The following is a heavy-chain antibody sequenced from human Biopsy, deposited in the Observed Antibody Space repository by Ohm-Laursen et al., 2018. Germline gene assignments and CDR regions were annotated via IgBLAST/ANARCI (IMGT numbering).Heavy chain of an antibody. V-gene: IGHV1-69*06. CDR3: ATKLTGYFHH. CDR1: GGTFSNYG. D-gene: IGHD3-9*01. Sequence: SVKVSCKVPGGTFSNYGVNWVRQAPGQGLEWLGGNIPILGKGNYAQKIQDRVTVAADTSTSTATMELRSLRSDDTAVYYCATKLTGYFHHWGQGTLVIVSS. CDR2: NIPILGKG. J-gene: IGHJ1*01.